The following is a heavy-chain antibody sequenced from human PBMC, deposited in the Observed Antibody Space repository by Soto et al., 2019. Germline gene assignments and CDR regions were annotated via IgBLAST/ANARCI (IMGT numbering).Heavy chain of an antibody. J-gene: IGHJ6*02. CDR2: IHHSGST. V-gene: IGHV4-59*08. D-gene: IGHD3-10*01. Sequence: SETLSLTCSVSGGFITSHCCSWFRQPPGKGLEWIGYIHHSGSTSYNPSLKSRVTMSVDTSRNQFSLKVNSVTAADTALYYCARQGFGQLHGLVDVWGPGTTVTVSS. CDR3: ARQGFGQLHGLVDV. CDR1: GGFITSHC.